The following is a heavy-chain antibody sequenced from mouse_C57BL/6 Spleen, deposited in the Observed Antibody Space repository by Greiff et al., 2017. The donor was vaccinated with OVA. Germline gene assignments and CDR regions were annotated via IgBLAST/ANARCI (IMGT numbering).Heavy chain of an antibody. CDR1: GYSITSGYY. Sequence: ESGPGLVKPSQSLSLTCSVTGYSITSGYYWNWIRQFPGNKLEWMGYISYDGSNNYNPSLKNRISITRDTSKNQFFLKLNSVTTEDTATYYCARKGGKGGDYFDYWGQGTTLTVSS. J-gene: IGHJ2*01. V-gene: IGHV3-6*01. CDR2: ISYDGSN. CDR3: ARKGGKGGDYFDY. D-gene: IGHD1-1*02.